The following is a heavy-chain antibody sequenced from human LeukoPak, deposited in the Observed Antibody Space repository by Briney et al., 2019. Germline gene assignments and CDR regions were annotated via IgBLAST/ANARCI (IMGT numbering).Heavy chain of an antibody. CDR2: IIPIFGTA. V-gene: IGHV1-69*13. Sequence: GASVKVSCKASGGTFTSYAISWVRQAPGQGVEWMGGIIPIFGTANYAQKFQGRVTITADESTSTAYMELSSLRSEDTAVYYCAKTAARDYDSSGYSFDYWGQGTLVTVSS. J-gene: IGHJ4*02. CDR1: GGTFTSYA. D-gene: IGHD3-22*01. CDR3: AKTAARDYDSSGYSFDY.